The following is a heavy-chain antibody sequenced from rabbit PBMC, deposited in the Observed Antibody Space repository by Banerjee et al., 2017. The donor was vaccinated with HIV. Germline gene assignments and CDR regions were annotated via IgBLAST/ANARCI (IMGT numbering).Heavy chain of an antibody. V-gene: IGHV1S45*01. J-gene: IGHJ4*01. CDR1: GFSFSSSYY. D-gene: IGHD4-1*01. CDR3: ARDLAGVIGWNFDL. CDR2: IYPDYDKT. Sequence: QEQLEESGGDLVKPGASLTLTCTASGFSFSSSYYMCWVRQAPGKGLEWIAYIYPDYDKTDYASWVNGRFTISLDNAQNTVFLQMTSLTAADTATYFCARDLAGVIGWNFDLWGQGTLVTVS.